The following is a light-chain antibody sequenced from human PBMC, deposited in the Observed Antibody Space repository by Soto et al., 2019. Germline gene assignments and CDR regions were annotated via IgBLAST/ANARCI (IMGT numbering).Light chain of an antibody. CDR2: EVN. CDR1: SSDVGGYNY. CDR3: SSYSSSSTPSYV. Sequence: QSALTQPASVSGSPGQSITISCTGTSSDVGGYNYVSWYQQHPGKAPKLMIYEVNNRPSGVSNRFSGSKSGNTASLTISGLQAEDEADYYCSSYSSSSTPSYVFGTGTKVTVL. J-gene: IGLJ1*01. V-gene: IGLV2-14*01.